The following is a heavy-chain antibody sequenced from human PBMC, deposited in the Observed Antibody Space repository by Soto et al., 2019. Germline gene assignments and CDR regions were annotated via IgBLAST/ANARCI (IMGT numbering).Heavy chain of an antibody. J-gene: IGHJ4*02. D-gene: IGHD3-22*01. CDR2: INQGGST. V-gene: IGHV4-34*01. Sequence: SGTLSLTCAVSGGSFSGYYWSWIRQPPGKGLEWIGDINQGGSTNFNPSLERRLTISVDTSKKQYSLKLTSVTAADTAVYFCATGHHYFESSGQQPSDNRGQGTLVTVSS. CDR1: GGSFSGYY. CDR3: ATGHHYFESSGQQPSDN.